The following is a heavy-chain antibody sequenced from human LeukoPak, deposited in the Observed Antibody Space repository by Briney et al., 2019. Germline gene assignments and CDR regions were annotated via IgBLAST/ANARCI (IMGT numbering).Heavy chain of an antibody. J-gene: IGHJ6*03. CDR1: GFTFSSYW. D-gene: IGHD6-19*01. CDR2: INSDGSST. Sequence: PGGSLRLSCAASGFTFSSYWMHWVRQAPRKGLVWVSRINSDGSSTSYADSVKGRFTISRDNAKNTLYLQMNSLRAEDTAVYYCARGPRGQWLNYYYYYMDVWGKGTTVTVSS. CDR3: ARGPRGQWLNYYYYYMDV. V-gene: IGHV3-74*01.